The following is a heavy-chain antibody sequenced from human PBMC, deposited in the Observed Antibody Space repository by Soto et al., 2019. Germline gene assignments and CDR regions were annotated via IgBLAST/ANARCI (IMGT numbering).Heavy chain of an antibody. CDR1: GFTFSDYG. D-gene: IGHD6-6*01. J-gene: IGHJ4*02. CDR3: TRDISSCYFYC. Sequence: QVQLVESGGGVVQPGRSLRLSCAASGFTFSDYGMHWVRQAPGKGLEWVAVIWHDGSHKYYVDSVKGRFTISRDNSKNTLYLQMNSLRAEDTAVYYCTRDISSCYFYCWGQGTLVTVSS. CDR2: IWHDGSHK. V-gene: IGHV3-33*01.